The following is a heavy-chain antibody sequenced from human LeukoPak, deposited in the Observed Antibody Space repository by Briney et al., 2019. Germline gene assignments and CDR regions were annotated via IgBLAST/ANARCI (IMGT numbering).Heavy chain of an antibody. J-gene: IGHJ4*02. CDR3: ARTSDYGDLVDY. Sequence: PGGSLRLSCAASGFTFSSYSMNWVRQAREKGLEWVSAISSSSSYIYYADSVKGRFTISRDNAKNSLYLQMNSLRAEDTAVYYCARTSDYGDLVDYWGQGTLVTVSS. D-gene: IGHD4-17*01. V-gene: IGHV3-21*01. CDR1: GFTFSSYS. CDR2: ISSSSSYI.